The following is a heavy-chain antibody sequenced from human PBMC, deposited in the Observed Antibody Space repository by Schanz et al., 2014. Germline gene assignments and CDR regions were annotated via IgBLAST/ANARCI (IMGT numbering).Heavy chain of an antibody. Sequence: QVQLVESGGGVVQPGRSLRLSCAASGFTFNNYGMHWVRQAPGKGLGWVAVIWHDGSGKYYADSVKGRFTISRDNSKNTLYLLMNSLRAEDTAVYYCAKDLISGWSGFDYWGQGTLVTVSS. CDR1: GFTFNNYG. CDR3: AKDLISGWSGFDY. J-gene: IGHJ4*02. V-gene: IGHV3-33*06. CDR2: IWHDGSGK. D-gene: IGHD6-19*01.